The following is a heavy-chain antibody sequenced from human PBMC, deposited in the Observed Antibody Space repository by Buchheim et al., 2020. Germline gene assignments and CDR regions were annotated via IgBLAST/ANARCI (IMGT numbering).Heavy chain of an antibody. CDR2: INHSGST. CDR1: GGSFSGYY. CDR3: ARAAVAGRRLGR. J-gene: IGHJ4*02. V-gene: IGHV4-34*09. Sequence: QVQLQESGPGLVKPSQTLSLTCTVYGGSFSGYYWSWIRQPPGKGLEWIGEINHSGSTNYNPSLKSRVTISVDTSKNQFSLKLSSVTAADTAMYYCARAAVAGRRLGRWGQGTL. D-gene: IGHD6-19*01.